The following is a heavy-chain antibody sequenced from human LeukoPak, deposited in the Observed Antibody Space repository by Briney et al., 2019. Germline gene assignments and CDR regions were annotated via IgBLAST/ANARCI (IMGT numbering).Heavy chain of an antibody. CDR1: GGSFSGYY. Sequence: SETLSLTCAVYGGSFSGYYWSWIRQPPGKGLEWIGEINHSGSTNYNPSLKSRVTISVDTSKNQFSLKLSSVTAADTAVYYCARGARCSSTSCYTNWFDPWGQGTLVTVSS. J-gene: IGHJ5*02. CDR2: INHSGST. CDR3: ARGARCSSTSCYTNWFDP. D-gene: IGHD2-2*02. V-gene: IGHV4-34*01.